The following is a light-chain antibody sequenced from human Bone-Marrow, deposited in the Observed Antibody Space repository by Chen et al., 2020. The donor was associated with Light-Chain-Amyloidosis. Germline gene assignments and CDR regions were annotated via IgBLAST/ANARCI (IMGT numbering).Light chain of an antibody. CDR2: DDS. CDR1: NIESTS. V-gene: IGLV3-21*02. Sequence: YVLTQPLSVSVAPGQTDTIPCGGNNIESTSVHWYQQTPGQAPLLVAYDDSDRPSGIPERLSGSNSGNTATLTISRVEAGDEADYYCQVWDRSSDRPVFGGGTKLTVL. J-gene: IGLJ3*02. CDR3: QVWDRSSDRPV.